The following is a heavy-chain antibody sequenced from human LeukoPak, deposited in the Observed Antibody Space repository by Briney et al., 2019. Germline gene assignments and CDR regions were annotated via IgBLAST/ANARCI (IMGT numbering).Heavy chain of an antibody. Sequence: PSQTLSLTCAVSGGSISSGGYSWSWIRQPPGKGLEWIGYIYYSGSTYYNPSLKSRVTISVDTSKNQFSLKLSSVTAADTAVYYCARIGYCTNGVCYMGAFDIWGQGTMVTVSS. J-gene: IGHJ3*02. CDR3: ARIGYCTNGVCYMGAFDI. CDR1: GGSISSGGYS. V-gene: IGHV4-30-4*07. CDR2: IYYSGST. D-gene: IGHD2-8*01.